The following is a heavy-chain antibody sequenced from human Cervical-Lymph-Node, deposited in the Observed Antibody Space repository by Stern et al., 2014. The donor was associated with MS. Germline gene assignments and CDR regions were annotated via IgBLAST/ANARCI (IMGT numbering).Heavy chain of an antibody. CDR2: IFSNDAK. J-gene: IGHJ4*02. CDR3: ARILYDGAYRGDY. D-gene: IGHD3-10*01. CDR1: GFSLSNGRMG. Sequence: QVTLKESGPVLVKPTETLMLTCTVSGFSLSNGRMGVSWIRQPPGKALEWLGPIFSNDAKSYRQSLKRWSTISKQTPRSQVVHTMTNMDPVDTATYFCARILYDGAYRGDYWGQGILVTVSS. V-gene: IGHV2-26*01.